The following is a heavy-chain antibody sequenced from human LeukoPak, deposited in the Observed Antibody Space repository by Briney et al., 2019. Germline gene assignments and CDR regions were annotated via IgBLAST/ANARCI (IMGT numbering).Heavy chain of an antibody. J-gene: IGHJ4*02. V-gene: IGHV3-7*01. CDR2: IRQDGGDK. CDR1: GFTFSSYW. D-gene: IGHD1-1*01. CDR3: VRDPYNGDWHEEGCDW. Sequence: GGSLRLSCVASGFTFSSYWMTWVRQAPGKGLEWVANIRQDGGDKHYVDSVKGRFTVSRDNAKNSLYLQMNSLRAEDTAVYYCVRDPYNGDWHEEGCDWWGQGTLVTVSS.